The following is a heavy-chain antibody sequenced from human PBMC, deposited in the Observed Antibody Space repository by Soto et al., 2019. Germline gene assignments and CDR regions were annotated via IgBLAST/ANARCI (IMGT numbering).Heavy chain of an antibody. V-gene: IGHV6-1*01. Sequence: PSQTLSLTCAISGDSVSRNDAAWNWIRQSPSRGLEWLGRTYYRSKFYNDYALSVKSRITINPDTSKSQFSLQLTSLTPEDTAVYYWAGGAPNRGIAVTLHRRENWFDDWGQGTLVNVSS. CDR3: AGGAPNRGIAVTLHRRENWFDD. D-gene: IGHD6-19*01. CDR1: GDSVSRNDAA. J-gene: IGHJ5*02. CDR2: TYYRSKFYN.